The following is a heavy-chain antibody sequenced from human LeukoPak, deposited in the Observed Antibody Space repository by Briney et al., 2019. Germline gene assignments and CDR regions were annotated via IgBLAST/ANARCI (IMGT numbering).Heavy chain of an antibody. Sequence: SETLSLTCAVYGGSFSSYYWGWIRQPPGKGLEWIGSIYYRRSTYYNPPLKSRVTISVDTSKNQFSLKLTSVTAADTAVYYCARHADSGFGELAFDYWGQGTLVTVSS. CDR2: IYYRRST. J-gene: IGHJ4*02. CDR1: GGSFSSYY. CDR3: ARHADSGFGELAFDY. V-gene: IGHV4-39*01. D-gene: IGHD3-10*01.